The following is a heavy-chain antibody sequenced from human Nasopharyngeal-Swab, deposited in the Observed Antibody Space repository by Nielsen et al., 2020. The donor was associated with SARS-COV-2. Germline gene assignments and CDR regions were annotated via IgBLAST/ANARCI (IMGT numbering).Heavy chain of an antibody. D-gene: IGHD6-13*01. CDR3: ARTGPIAAAGFYWFDP. Sequence: ASVKVSCKASGYTFTGYYMHWVRQAPGQGLEWMGWINPNSGGTNYAQKLQGRVTMTTDTSTSTAYMELRSLRSDDTAVYYCARTGPIAAAGFYWFDPWGQGTLVTVSS. J-gene: IGHJ5*02. CDR1: GYTFTGYY. V-gene: IGHV1-2*02. CDR2: INPNSGGT.